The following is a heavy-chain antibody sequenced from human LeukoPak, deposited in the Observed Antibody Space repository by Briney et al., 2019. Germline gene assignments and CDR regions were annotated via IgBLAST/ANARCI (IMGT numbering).Heavy chain of an antibody. D-gene: IGHD1-26*01. CDR3: AHGDYSGY. V-gene: IGHV3-48*02. CDR2: ISSSSSTI. CDR1: GFTFSNYC. Sequence: QPGGSLRLSCAASGFTFSNYCTNWVRQAPGKGLEWVSYISSSSSTIYHADSVKGRFTVSRDNAKNSLYLQMNSLRDEDTAVYYCAHGDYSGYWGQGTLVTVSS. J-gene: IGHJ4*02.